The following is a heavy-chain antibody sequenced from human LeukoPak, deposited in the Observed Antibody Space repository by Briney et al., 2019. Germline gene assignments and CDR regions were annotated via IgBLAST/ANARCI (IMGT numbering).Heavy chain of an antibody. V-gene: IGHV3-21*01. D-gene: IGHD2-15*01. CDR2: ISSSSSYI. CDR1: GFTFSSYS. J-gene: IGHJ6*02. Sequence: GGSLRLSCAASGFTFSSYSMNWVRQAPGKGVEWGSSISSSSSYIYYADSVKGGFTISRDNAKTSLYLQMNSLRAEDTAVYYCARDLGYCSGGSCSDVDVWGQGTTVTVSS. CDR3: ARDLGYCSGGSCSDVDV.